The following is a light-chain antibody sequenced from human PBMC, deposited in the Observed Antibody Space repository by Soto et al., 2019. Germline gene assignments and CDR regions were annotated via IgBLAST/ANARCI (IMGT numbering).Light chain of an antibody. CDR3: QQRHMWPIT. CDR1: QSFRGL. CDR2: DAY. V-gene: IGKV3-11*01. Sequence: RVMTQSPVTLSVSPGERATLSCRASQSFRGLLAWYQQKPGQAPRLLIYDAYNRATGIPPRFSGSGSGTDFTLTISSLEPEDSAVYYCQQRHMWPITFGQGTRLEIK. J-gene: IGKJ5*01.